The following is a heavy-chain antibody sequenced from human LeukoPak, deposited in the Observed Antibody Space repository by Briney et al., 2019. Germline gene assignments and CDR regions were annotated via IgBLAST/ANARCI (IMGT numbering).Heavy chain of an antibody. CDR2: IIPIFGIA. J-gene: IGHJ4*02. Sequence: SVKVSCKASGGTFSSYAISWVRQAPGQGLEWIARIIPIFGIANYAQKFQGRVTITADKSTSTAYMELSSLRSEDTAVYYCARDRDSSSSPDYYFDYWGQGTLVTVSS. CDR3: ARDRDSSSSPDYYFDY. CDR1: GGTFSSYA. V-gene: IGHV1-69*04. D-gene: IGHD6-6*01.